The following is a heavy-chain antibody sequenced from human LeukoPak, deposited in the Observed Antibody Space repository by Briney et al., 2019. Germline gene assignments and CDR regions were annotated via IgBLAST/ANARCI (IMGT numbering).Heavy chain of an antibody. J-gene: IGHJ3*02. V-gene: IGHV3-74*01. Sequence: PGGSLRLSCAASGLTFSTYWMHWVRQAPGKGLVWVSRISGDGSTTSYADSVKGRFTISRDNAKNTVYLQVNSLRAEDTAVYYCARPNNWNRVFNIWGQGKMVTVSS. CDR1: GLTFSTYW. CDR3: ARPNNWNRVFNI. D-gene: IGHD1/OR15-1a*01. CDR2: ISGDGSTT.